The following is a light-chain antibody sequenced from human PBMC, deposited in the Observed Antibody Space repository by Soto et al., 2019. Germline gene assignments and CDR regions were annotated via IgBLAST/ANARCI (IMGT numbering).Light chain of an antibody. Sequence: EIVMTQYPATLSVSAGARATLSCKASQSVRGNLAWYQRKPGQSPRLLIYGASSRATGIPVRFSGSGCGTEFTLPISSLQSEDLAVYYCQQYKNWPFITCGQGTRLEIK. CDR3: QQYKNWPFIT. CDR1: QSVRGN. CDR2: GAS. V-gene: IGKV3-15*01. J-gene: IGKJ5*01.